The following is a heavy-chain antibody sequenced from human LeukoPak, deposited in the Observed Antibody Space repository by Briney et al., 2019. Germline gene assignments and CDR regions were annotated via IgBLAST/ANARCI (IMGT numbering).Heavy chain of an antibody. CDR1: GFTFSPYS. Sequence: GGSLRLFCAASGFTFSPYSMNWVRQAPGKGLVWVSRINTDGSSTSYADSVKGRFTISRDNAKNTLYLQMNSLRAEDTAVYYCARDSGSYCPSTDYWGQGTLVTVSS. CDR3: ARDSGSYCPSTDY. D-gene: IGHD1-26*01. J-gene: IGHJ4*02. CDR2: INTDGSST. V-gene: IGHV3-74*01.